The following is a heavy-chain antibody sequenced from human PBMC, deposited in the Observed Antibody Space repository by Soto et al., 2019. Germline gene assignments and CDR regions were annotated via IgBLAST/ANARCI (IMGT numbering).Heavy chain of an antibody. CDR1: GGSISSYY. CDR2: THYSGST. D-gene: IGHD1-26*01. V-gene: IGHV4-59*01. CDR3: ARVSGSYYYGMDV. Sequence: PSETLSLTCTVSGGSISSYYWSWIRQPPGKGLEWIGYTHYSGSTNYNPSLKSRVTISVDTPKNQFSLKFSSVTAADTAVYYCARVSGSYYYGMDVWGQGTTVTVSS. J-gene: IGHJ6*02.